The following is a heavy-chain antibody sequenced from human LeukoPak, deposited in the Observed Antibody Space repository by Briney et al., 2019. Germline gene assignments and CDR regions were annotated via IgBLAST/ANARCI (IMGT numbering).Heavy chain of an antibody. Sequence: GGTLRLSCAASGFTFSSYGMSWVRQAPGKGLEWVSAISGSGGSTYYADSVKGRFTISRDNSKNTLYLQMNSLRAEDTAVYYCATPGGKNWPHYFDYWGQGTLVTVSS. J-gene: IGHJ4*02. CDR2: ISGSGGST. V-gene: IGHV3-23*01. D-gene: IGHD1-1*01. CDR3: ATPGGKNWPHYFDY. CDR1: GFTFSSYG.